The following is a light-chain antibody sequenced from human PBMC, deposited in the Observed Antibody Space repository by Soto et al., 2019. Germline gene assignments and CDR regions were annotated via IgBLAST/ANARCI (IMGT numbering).Light chain of an antibody. CDR2: DAF. Sequence: IQVTQSPSSLSASVGDRISITCQASQDISKSLSWYQQKPGKVPNLLIYDAFNLETGVPPRFSGSGSGTHFTFTISSLQPEDIATYFCHHYDNFPRDTFGPGTRVEIK. J-gene: IGKJ3*01. CDR1: QDISKS. CDR3: HHYDNFPRDT. V-gene: IGKV1-33*01.